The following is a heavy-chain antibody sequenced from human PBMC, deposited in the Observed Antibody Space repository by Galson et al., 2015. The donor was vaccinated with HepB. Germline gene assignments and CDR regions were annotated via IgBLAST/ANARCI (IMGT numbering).Heavy chain of an antibody. V-gene: IGHV3-30-3*01. D-gene: IGHD3-22*01. Sequence: SLRLSCAASGFTFSRYAMHWVRQAPGKGLEWVAVISYDGSNKYYADSVKGRFTISRDNSKNTLYLQMNNLRAEDTAVYYCARDWDYYHSSGYDYWGRGTLVTVSS. CDR1: GFTFSRYA. J-gene: IGHJ4*02. CDR2: ISYDGSNK. CDR3: ARDWDYYHSSGYDY.